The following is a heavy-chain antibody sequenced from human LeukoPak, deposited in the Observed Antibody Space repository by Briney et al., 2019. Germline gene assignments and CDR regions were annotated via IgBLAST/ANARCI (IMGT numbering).Heavy chain of an antibody. CDR1: GFAFNTYS. Sequence: GGSLRLSCAASGFAFNTYSMNWVRQAPGKGLEWVSFIFSSSTYIYYTDSVKGRFTISRDNAKNSLYLQMNSLRAEDTAVYYCARGGGAYTYGHDYWGQGALVTVSS. D-gene: IGHD3-16*01. CDR3: ARGGGAYTYGHDY. CDR2: IFSSSTYI. J-gene: IGHJ4*02. V-gene: IGHV3-21*01.